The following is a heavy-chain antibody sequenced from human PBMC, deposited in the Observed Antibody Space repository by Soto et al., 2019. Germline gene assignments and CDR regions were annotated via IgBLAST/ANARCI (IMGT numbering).Heavy chain of an antibody. CDR1: GFTFSIYA. Sequence: GGSLRLSCAASGFTFSIYAMHWVRHAPGKGLEWVAVISYDGSNKYYADSVKGRFTISRDNSKNTLYLQMNSLRAEDTAVYYCARSLIAAAGTFDYWGQGTLVTVSS. CDR2: ISYDGSNK. V-gene: IGHV3-30-3*01. D-gene: IGHD6-13*01. J-gene: IGHJ4*02. CDR3: ARSLIAAAGTFDY.